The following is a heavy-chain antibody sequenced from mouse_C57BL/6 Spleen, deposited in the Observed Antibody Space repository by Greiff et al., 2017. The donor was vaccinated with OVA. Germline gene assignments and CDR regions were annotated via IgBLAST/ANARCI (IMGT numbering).Heavy chain of an antibody. Sequence: EVQRVESGGGLVKPGGSLKLSCAVSGFTFSSYTMSWVRQTPEKRLEWVATISGGGGNTYYPDSVTGRFTISRDNAKNTLYLQMSSLKSEDTALYYCAPCYSGAWFAYWGQGTLVTVSA. CDR2: ISGGGGNT. CDR1: GFTFSSYT. V-gene: IGHV5-9*01. J-gene: IGHJ3*01. D-gene: IGHD2-12*01. CDR3: APCYSGAWFAY.